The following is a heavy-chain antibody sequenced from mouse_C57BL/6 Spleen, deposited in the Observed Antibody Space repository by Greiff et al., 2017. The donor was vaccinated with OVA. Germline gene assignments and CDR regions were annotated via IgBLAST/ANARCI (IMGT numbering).Heavy chain of an antibody. CDR3: ARMPSHYDYDSYWYFDV. CDR1: GFSLTSYG. V-gene: IGHV2-2*01. Sequence: QVQLQQSGPGLVQPSQSLSITCTVSGFSLTSYGVHWVRQSPGKGLEWLGVIWSGGSTDYNAAFISRLSISKDNSKSQVFFKMNSLQADDTAIYYCARMPSHYDYDSYWYFDVWGTGTTVTVSS. CDR2: IWSGGST. D-gene: IGHD2-4*01. J-gene: IGHJ1*03.